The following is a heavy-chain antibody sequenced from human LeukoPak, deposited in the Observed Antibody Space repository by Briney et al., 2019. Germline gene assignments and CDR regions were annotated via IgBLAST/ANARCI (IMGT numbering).Heavy chain of an antibody. V-gene: IGHV3-30*04. CDR2: ITGDGNNQ. D-gene: IGHD5-18*01. CDR3: ARPHGYNYGAFDH. CDR1: GFTFSSYA. J-gene: IGHJ4*02. Sequence: GGSLRLSCAASGFTFSSYAMHWVRQAPGKGPEWVAIITGDGNNQYYADSVKGRFTISRDNSKNTLSLQMSSLRVEDMAVYYCARPHGYNYGAFDHWGQGTLVTVSS.